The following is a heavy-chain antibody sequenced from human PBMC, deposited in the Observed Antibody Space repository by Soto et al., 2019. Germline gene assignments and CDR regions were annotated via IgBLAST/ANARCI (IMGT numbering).Heavy chain of an antibody. J-gene: IGHJ4*02. V-gene: IGHV4-31*03. D-gene: IGHD6-19*01. CDR1: GGSISSGGYY. Sequence: QVQLQESGPGLVKPSQTLSLTCTVSGGSISSGGYYWSWIRQHPGKGLEWIGYIYYSGSTYYNPSLKSRVTISVDTSKNQFSLKRSSVTAADTAVYYCARVTVARRVGTQRGWYFDYSCQGTLVTVSS. CDR2: IYYSGST. CDR3: ARVTVARRVGTQRGWYFDY.